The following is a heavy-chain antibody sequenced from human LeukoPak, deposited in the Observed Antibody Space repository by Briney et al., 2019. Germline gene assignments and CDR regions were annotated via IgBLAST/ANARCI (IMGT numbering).Heavy chain of an antibody. Sequence: SETLSLTCTVSGGSIGSYYWSWIRQPAGKGLEWIGRIYTSGSTNYNPSLKSRVTLSVDTSKNQFSLKLSSVTAADTAVYYRARVGYSYAIDYWGQGSLVTVSS. CDR3: ARVGYSYAIDY. D-gene: IGHD5-18*01. CDR2: IYTSGST. CDR1: GGSIGSYY. J-gene: IGHJ4*02. V-gene: IGHV4-4*07.